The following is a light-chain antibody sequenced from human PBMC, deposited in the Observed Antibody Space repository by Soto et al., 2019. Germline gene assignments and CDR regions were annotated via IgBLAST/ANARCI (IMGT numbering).Light chain of an antibody. CDR3: VSFTSSTTYV. Sequence: QSALTQPASVSASPGQSITISCTGTSSDVGGSNFVSWYQQHPGKPPKLIICDVATRPSGVSNRFSGSKSGSTASLIISRLQTEDEADYYCVSFTSSTTYVFGSGTKLTVL. CDR1: SSDVGGSNF. J-gene: IGLJ1*01. CDR2: DVA. V-gene: IGLV2-14*03.